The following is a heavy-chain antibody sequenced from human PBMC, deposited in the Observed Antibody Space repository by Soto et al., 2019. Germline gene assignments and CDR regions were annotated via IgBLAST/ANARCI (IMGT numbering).Heavy chain of an antibody. J-gene: IGHJ4*02. CDR1: GFTFSSYA. D-gene: IGHD3-10*01. V-gene: IGHV3-23*01. CDR2: ISGSGGST. Sequence: EVQLLESGGGLVQPGGSLRLSCPASGFTFSSYAMSWVRQAPGKGLEWVSAISGSGGSTYYADSVKGRFTISRDNSKNTLYLQMNSLRAEDTAVYYCAPRDPGSTMVRNWGQGTLVTVSS. CDR3: APRDPGSTMVRN.